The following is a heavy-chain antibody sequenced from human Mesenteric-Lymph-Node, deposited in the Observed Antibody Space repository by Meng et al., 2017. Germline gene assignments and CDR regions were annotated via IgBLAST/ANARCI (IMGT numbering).Heavy chain of an antibody. D-gene: IGHD2-8*02. CDR1: GGSLSGAY. J-gene: IGHJ4*02. V-gene: IGHV4-34*12. CDR3: ARRPTGIDY. Sequence: QVQLQQWGAGLVKPAETLSLTCALNGGSLSGAYWNWIRQPPGKGLEWIGEIIHGGSPSYNPSLKSRVTISIDTSKNQLSLMLSSVTAADTAVYYCARRPTGIDYWGQGTLVTVSS. CDR2: IIHGGSP.